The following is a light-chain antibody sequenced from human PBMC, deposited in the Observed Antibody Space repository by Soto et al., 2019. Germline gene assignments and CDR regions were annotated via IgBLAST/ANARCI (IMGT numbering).Light chain of an antibody. CDR1: QSVSGW. Sequence: DIQMTQSPSTLSASVGDTVTVTCRASQSVSGWLAWYQQRPGKAPKLLIYGASTLHRGVPSRFSGGGSGTEFTLTISNLQPDDFATYYCQQYDSYSSGPFGQGTKVDIK. CDR3: QQYDSYSSGP. CDR2: GAS. J-gene: IGKJ1*01. V-gene: IGKV1-5*01.